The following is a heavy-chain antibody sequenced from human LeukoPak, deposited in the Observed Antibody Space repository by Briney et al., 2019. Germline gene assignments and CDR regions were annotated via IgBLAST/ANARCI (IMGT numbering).Heavy chain of an antibody. CDR3: ARRPDAFDI. Sequence: KASETLSLTCAVYGGSFSGYYWSWIRQPPGKGLEWIGYIYYSGSTNYNPSLKSRVTISVDTSKNQFSLKLSSVTAADTAVYYCARRPDAFDIWGQGTMVTVSS. J-gene: IGHJ3*02. CDR2: IYYSGST. V-gene: IGHV4-59*08. CDR1: GGSFSGYY.